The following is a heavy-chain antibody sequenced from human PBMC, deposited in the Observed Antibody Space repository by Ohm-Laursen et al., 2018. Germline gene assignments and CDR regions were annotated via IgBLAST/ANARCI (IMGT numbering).Heavy chain of an antibody. CDR3: ARSLVTDFDY. V-gene: IGHV4-38-2*01. J-gene: IGHJ4*02. D-gene: IGHD2-21*02. Sequence: TLSLTCAVSGYSISSGYYWGWIRQPPGKGLEWIGSIYHSGSTYYNPSLKSRVTISVDTSKNQFSLKLSSVTAADTAVYYCARSLVTDFDYWGQGTLVTVSS. CDR2: IYHSGST. CDR1: GYSISSGYY.